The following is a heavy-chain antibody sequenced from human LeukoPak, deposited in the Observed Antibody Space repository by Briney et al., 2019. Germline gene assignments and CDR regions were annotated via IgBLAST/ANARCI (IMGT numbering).Heavy chain of an antibody. CDR2: ISGGGGST. CDR1: GFTFSSYS. V-gene: IGHV3-23*01. J-gene: IGHJ4*02. D-gene: IGHD3-10*01. Sequence: GGSLRLSCAASGFTFSSYSMNWVRQAPGKGLEWVSAISGGGGSTFSADSVKGRLTISRDNSKNTLFLQMNSLRAEDTAVYYCAKDANYGSGSSFEYWGQGTLVTVSS. CDR3: AKDANYGSGSSFEY.